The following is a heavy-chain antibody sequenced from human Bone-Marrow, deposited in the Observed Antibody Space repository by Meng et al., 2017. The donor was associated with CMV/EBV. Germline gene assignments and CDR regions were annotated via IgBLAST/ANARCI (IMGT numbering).Heavy chain of an antibody. J-gene: IGHJ4*02. CDR1: GLTFNTYT. CDR3: VAGDYREH. V-gene: IGHV3-21*01. D-gene: IGHD4-11*01. CDR2: INSRSSQR. Sequence: SVKLTCAHSGLTFNTYTMNWIRQAPGKGLGWISSINSRSSQRHYTESLKGRVIISRDNGKSSLFLQMNSLRVEDTAVYYCVAGDYREHWGQGSLVTVSS.